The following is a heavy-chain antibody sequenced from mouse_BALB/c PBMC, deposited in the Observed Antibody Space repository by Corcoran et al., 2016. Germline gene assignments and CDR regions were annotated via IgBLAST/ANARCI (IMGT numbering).Heavy chain of an antibody. CDR2: INPYNDGT. V-gene: IGHV1S136*01. Sequence: EVPLQQSGPALVSPGASVQMPCKASGFTFTIYVIQWVKQQPVQGLEWIGYINPYNDGTKYNEKFKGKATLTSDKSSSTAYMELSSVTSEDSAVYYCARLYPGMAMDYWGQGTSVTVSS. J-gene: IGHJ4*01. CDR1: GFTFTIYV. CDR3: ARLYPGMAMDY. D-gene: IGHD2-10*02.